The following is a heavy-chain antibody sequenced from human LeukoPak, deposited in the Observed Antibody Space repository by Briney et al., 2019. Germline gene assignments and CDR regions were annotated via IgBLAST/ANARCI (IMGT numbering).Heavy chain of an antibody. CDR3: ASGYSSGWFPFDY. V-gene: IGHV4-59*08. D-gene: IGHD6-19*01. CDR2: IYYSGST. J-gene: IGHJ4*02. Sequence: SETLSLTCTVSGGSISSYYWSWLRQPPGKGLEWIGYIYYSGSTNYNPSLKGRVTISVDTSKNQFSLKLSSVTAADTAVYYCASGYSSGWFPFDYWGQGTLVTVSS. CDR1: GGSISSYY.